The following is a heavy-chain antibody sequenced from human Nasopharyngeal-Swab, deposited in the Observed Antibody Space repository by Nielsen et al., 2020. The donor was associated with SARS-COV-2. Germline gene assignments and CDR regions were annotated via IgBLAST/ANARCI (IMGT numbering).Heavy chain of an antibody. D-gene: IGHD3-3*01. CDR1: GGSISSSSYY. CDR2: IYYSGST. V-gene: IGHV4-39*01. J-gene: IGHJ6*02. CDR3: ARQFYDFWSGYPYYGMDV. Sequence: SETLSLTCTVSGGSISSSSYYWGWIRQPPGKGLEWIGSIYYSGSTYYNPSLKSRVTISVDTSKNQFSLKLSSMTAADTAVYYCARQFYDFWSGYPYYGMDVWGQGTTVTVSS.